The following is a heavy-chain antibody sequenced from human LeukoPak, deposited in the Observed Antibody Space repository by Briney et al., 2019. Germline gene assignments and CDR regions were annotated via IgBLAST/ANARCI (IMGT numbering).Heavy chain of an antibody. Sequence: SQTLSLTCAISGDTVSGNSGAWIWIRQSPSRGLEWLGRTYAVSVKGRIIISPDTANNQFSLHLRSVTADDTGVYYCARALERYYFDFWGQETLVTVSS. D-gene: IGHD1-1*01. V-gene: IGHV6-1*01. CDR1: GDTVSGNSGA. CDR3: ARALERYYFDF. J-gene: IGHJ4*02. CDR2: T.